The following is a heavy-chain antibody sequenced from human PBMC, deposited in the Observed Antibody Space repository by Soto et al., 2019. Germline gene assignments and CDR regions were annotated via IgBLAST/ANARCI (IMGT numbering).Heavy chain of an antibody. Sequence: GASVKVSCKASGCKFTAYYMHWVAPAPGQGLEWMGWVNPGSGATPYAQTFKGRVTMTRATYINTADMEVTSLRPDDTAVYYCARLSKGYCSDTSCYSWPDAWGQGTRVTVSS. D-gene: IGHD2-2*01. J-gene: IGHJ5*02. V-gene: IGHV1-2*02. CDR1: GCKFTAYY. CDR2: VNPGSGAT. CDR3: ARLSKGYCSDTSCYSWPDA.